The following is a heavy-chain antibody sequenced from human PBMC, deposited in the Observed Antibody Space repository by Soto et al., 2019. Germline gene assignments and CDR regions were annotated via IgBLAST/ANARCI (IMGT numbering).Heavy chain of an antibody. CDR2: IYHTGST. CDR3: AREKYQLPHRRFDP. J-gene: IGHJ5*02. D-gene: IGHD2-2*01. Sequence: QLQLQESGSGLVQPSQTLSLTCAVSGGSISSGGSSWSWIRQPPGKGLEWIGYIYHTGSTSYNPSLKSRVTISVDMSNNQFFLKLKSVTAADTAVYYCAREKYQLPHRRFDPWGQGTLVTVS. CDR1: GGSISSGGSS. V-gene: IGHV4-30-2*01.